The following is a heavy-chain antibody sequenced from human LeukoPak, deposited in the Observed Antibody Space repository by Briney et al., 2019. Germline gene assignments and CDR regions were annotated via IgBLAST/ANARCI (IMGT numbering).Heavy chain of an antibody. CDR1: GFTFRDYV. J-gene: IGHJ4*02. CDR3: AREGYYGSGSPPSLYFDY. V-gene: IGHV3-30-3*01. Sequence: GGSLRLSCAASGFTFRDYVIHWVRQAPGKGLEWVAVTSSDLNVKLYADSVKGRFTISRDNSRSTLYLQMNSLRPEDTAIYYCAREGYYGSGSPPSLYFDYWGQGTLVTVSS. CDR2: TSSDLNVK. D-gene: IGHD3-10*01.